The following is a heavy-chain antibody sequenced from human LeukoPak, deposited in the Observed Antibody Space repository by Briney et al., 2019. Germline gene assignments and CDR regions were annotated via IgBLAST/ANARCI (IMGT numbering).Heavy chain of an antibody. Sequence: GFDPEDGETIYAQKFQGRVTMAEDTSTDTAYMELSSLGSEDTAVYYCATDDPRLRFLEWLSWGQGTLVTVSS. CDR2: FDPEDGET. CDR3: ATDDPRLRFLEWLS. V-gene: IGHV1-24*01. J-gene: IGHJ4*02. D-gene: IGHD3-3*01.